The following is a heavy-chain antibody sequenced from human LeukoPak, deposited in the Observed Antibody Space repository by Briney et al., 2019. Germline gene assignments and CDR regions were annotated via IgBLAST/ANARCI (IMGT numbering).Heavy chain of an antibody. CDR2: IKSDGST. Sequence: PGGPLRLSCAASGFTFSRYWMHWVRQAPGKGLVWVSRIKSDGSTNYADSVKGRFTISRDNAKNTVSLQMNSLRAEDTGVYYCARAPAEIGGYYPEYFRHWGQGTLVTVSS. CDR3: ARAPAEIGGYYPEYFRH. V-gene: IGHV3-74*01. D-gene: IGHD3-22*01. CDR1: GFTFSRYW. J-gene: IGHJ1*01.